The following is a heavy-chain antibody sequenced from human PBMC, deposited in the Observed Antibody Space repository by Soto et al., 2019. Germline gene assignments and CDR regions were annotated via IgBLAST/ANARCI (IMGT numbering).Heavy chain of an antibody. CDR2: INPNSGGT. D-gene: IGHD6-13*01. J-gene: IGHJ6*02. CDR3: ARDHSSSWYATVYYYGMDV. Sequence: ASVKVSCKASGYTFTGYYMHWVRQAPGQGLEWMGWINPNSGGTNYAQKFQGWVTMTRDTSISTAYMELSRLRSDDTAVYYCARDHSSSWYATVYYYGMDVWGQGTTVTVSS. V-gene: IGHV1-2*04. CDR1: GYTFTGYY.